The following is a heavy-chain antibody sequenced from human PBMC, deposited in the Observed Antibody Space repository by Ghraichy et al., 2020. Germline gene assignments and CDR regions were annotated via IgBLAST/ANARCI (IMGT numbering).Heavy chain of an antibody. Sequence: GGSLRLSCSASGFTFSSYAMRWVRQAPGKGLECVSFITGNGGTTYYADSMKGRFTISRDNSKNTLYLQMNSLRAEDTAVYYCAKEVNSIGYYAVFDYWGQGTLVTVSS. CDR1: GFTFSSYA. J-gene: IGHJ4*02. D-gene: IGHD3-22*01. V-gene: IGHV3-23*01. CDR3: AKEVNSIGYYAVFDY. CDR2: ITGNGGTT.